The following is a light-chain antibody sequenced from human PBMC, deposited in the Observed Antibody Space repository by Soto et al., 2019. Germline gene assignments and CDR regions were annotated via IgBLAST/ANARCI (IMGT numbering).Light chain of an antibody. Sequence: EIVLTQSPATLSLSPGERATLSCRASQSVSSYLAWYQQKPGQAPRLLIYDASNRATSIPARFSGSGSGTDFTLTISSLEPEDFAVYYCQQRSNWPPYTCGQGTKLEIK. CDR3: QQRSNWPPYT. J-gene: IGKJ2*01. CDR1: QSVSSY. V-gene: IGKV3-11*01. CDR2: DAS.